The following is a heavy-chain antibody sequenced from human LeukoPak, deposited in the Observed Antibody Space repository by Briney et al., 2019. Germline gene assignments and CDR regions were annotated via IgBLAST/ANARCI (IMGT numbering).Heavy chain of an antibody. J-gene: IGHJ4*02. V-gene: IGHV4-61*02. D-gene: IGHD2-21*01. CDR3: ARAGSSMVIAY. CDR1: GGSISSGSYY. CDR2: IYTSGSI. Sequence: SQTLSLTCTVSGGSISSGSYYWSWIRQPAGKGLEWIGRIYTSGSINYNPSLKSRVTISVDTSKNQFSLKLSSVTAADTAVYYCARAGSSMVIAYWGQGTLVTVSS.